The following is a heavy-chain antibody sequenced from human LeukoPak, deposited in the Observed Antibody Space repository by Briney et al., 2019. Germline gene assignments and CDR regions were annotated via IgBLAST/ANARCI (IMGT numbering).Heavy chain of an antibody. CDR1: GFTFDDYA. J-gene: IGHJ3*02. D-gene: IGHD4-17*01. Sequence: GGSLRLSCAASGFTFDDYAMHWVRQAPGKGLEWVSGISWNSGSIGYADSVKGRFTISRDNSKNTLYLQMNSLRAEDTAVYYCARASTVTTLLYAFDIWGQGTMVTVSS. CDR2: ISWNSGSI. V-gene: IGHV3-9*01. CDR3: ARASTVTTLLYAFDI.